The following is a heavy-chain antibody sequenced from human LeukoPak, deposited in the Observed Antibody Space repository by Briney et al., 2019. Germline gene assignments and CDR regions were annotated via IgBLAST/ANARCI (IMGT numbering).Heavy chain of an antibody. CDR1: GGSISSYY. J-gene: IGHJ4*02. CDR2: IYYSGST. Sequence: SETLSLTCTVSGGSISSYYWSWIRQPPGKGLEWIGYIYYSGSTNYNPSLKSRVTISVDTSKNQFSLKLSSVTAADTAVHYCARDRTYYYDSSGYGFDYWGQGTLVTVSS. CDR3: ARDRTYYYDSSGYGFDY. V-gene: IGHV4-59*01. D-gene: IGHD3-22*01.